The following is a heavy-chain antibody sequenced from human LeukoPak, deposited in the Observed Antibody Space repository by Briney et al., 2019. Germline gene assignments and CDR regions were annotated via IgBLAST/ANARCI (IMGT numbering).Heavy chain of an antibody. V-gene: IGHV4-39*01. CDR3: ARPRHYYGSGFDY. CDR1: GGSISSSSYY. Sequence: SETLSLTCTVSGGSISSSSYYWGWIRQPPGKGLEWIGSIYYSGSTYYNPSLKSRITMSVDTSKNQFSLKLSSVTAADTAVYYCARPRHYYGSGFDYWGQGSLVTVFS. J-gene: IGHJ4*02. D-gene: IGHD3-10*01. CDR2: IYYSGST.